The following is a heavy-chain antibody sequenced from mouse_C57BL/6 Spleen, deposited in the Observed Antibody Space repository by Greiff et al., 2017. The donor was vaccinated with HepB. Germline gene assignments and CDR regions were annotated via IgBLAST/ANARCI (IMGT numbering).Heavy chain of an antibody. D-gene: IGHD2-1*01. J-gene: IGHJ4*01. CDR1: GFTFSDYY. CDR3: ARVWGYGNLYAMDY. V-gene: IGHV5-16*01. Sequence: DVHLVESEGGLVQPGSSMKLSCTASGFTFSDYYMAWVRQVPEKGLEWVANINYDGSSTYYLDSLKSRFIISRDNAKNILYLQMSSLKSEDTATYYCARVWGYGNLYAMDYWGQGTSVTVSS. CDR2: INYDGSST.